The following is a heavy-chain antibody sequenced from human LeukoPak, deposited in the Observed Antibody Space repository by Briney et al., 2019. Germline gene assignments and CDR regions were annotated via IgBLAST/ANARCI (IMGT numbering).Heavy chain of an antibody. CDR3: ARQNNWGTYYFDY. V-gene: IGHV4-61*08. Sequence: PSETLSLTCTVSGGSISSGDYYWSWIRQPPGKGLEWIGYIYYSGSTNYNPSLKSRVTISVDTSKNQFSLKLSSVTAADTAVYYCARQNNWGTYYFDYWGQGTLVTVSS. J-gene: IGHJ4*02. D-gene: IGHD7-27*01. CDR2: IYYSGST. CDR1: GGSISSGDYY.